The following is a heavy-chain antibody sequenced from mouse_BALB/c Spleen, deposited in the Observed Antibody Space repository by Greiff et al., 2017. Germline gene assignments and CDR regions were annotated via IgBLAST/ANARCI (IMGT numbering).Heavy chain of an antibody. V-gene: IGHV2-9-2*01. Sequence: VQLQQSGPGLVAPSQSLSITCTVSGFSLTSYDIRWIRQPPGKGLEWLGVIWTGGGTNYNSAFMSRLSISKDNSKSQVFLKMNSLQTDDTAIYYCVRGDYGNWIAYWGQGTLVTVSA. J-gene: IGHJ3*01. CDR2: IWTGGGT. CDR1: GFSLTSYD. CDR3: VRGDYGNWIAY. D-gene: IGHD2-1*01.